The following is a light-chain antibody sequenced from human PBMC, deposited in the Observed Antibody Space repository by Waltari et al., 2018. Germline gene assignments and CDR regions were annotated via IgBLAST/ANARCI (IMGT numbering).Light chain of an antibody. CDR1: SSDVGSYNL. V-gene: IGLV2-23*02. CDR3: CSFAGSSATWV. Sequence: QSVLTQPASVSGSPGQSITISCTGTSSDVGSYNLVSWYQQPPGNAPKLMIFEVNTRPSGVSNRFSGSKSGNTASLTISGLQAEDEADYYCCSFAGSSATWVFGGGTKLTVL. CDR2: EVN. J-gene: IGLJ3*02.